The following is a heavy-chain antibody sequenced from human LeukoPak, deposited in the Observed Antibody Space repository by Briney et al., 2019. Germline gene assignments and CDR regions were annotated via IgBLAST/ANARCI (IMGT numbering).Heavy chain of an antibody. J-gene: IGHJ4*02. CDR2: INLSGGST. D-gene: IGHD6-19*01. CDR3: ARDNPPRGWYGGGYYFDY. V-gene: IGHV1-46*01. CDR1: GYTFTSYY. Sequence: ASVKVSCKASGYTFTSYYMHWVRQAPGQGLEWMGIINLSGGSTSYAQKFQGRVTMTRDMSTSTVYMELSSLRSEDTAVYYCARDNPPRGWYGGGYYFDYWGQGTLVTVSS.